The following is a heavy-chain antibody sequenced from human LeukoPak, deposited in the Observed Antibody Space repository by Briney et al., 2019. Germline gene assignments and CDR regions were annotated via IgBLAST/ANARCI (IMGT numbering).Heavy chain of an antibody. Sequence: QAGGSLRLSCAASGFTFSSYAMQWVRQAPGKGLEWVAVISYDGSNKYYEASVKGRFTISRDNSKNTLYLQMNSLRAEDTAVYYCAREGGYGGNILYYFDYWGQGTLVTVSS. J-gene: IGHJ4*02. CDR2: ISYDGSNK. D-gene: IGHD4-23*01. V-gene: IGHV3-30*04. CDR3: AREGGYGGNILYYFDY. CDR1: GFTFSSYA.